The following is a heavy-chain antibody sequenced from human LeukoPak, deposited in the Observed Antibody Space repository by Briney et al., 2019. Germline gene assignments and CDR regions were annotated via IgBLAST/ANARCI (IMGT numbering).Heavy chain of an antibody. Sequence: GASVKVSCKASGGTFSSYAISWVRQAPGQGLEWMGGIIPIFGTANYAQKFQGRVTITADESTSTAYMELSSLRSEDTAVYYCARGLYYDSSGPYYYYYGVDVWGQGTTVTVSS. CDR1: GGTFSSYA. J-gene: IGHJ6*02. V-gene: IGHV1-69*13. CDR3: ARGLYYDSSGPYYYYYGVDV. CDR2: IIPIFGTA. D-gene: IGHD3-22*01.